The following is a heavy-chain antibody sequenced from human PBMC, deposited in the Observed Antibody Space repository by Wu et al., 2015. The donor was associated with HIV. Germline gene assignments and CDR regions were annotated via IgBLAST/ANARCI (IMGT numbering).Heavy chain of an antibody. CDR3: ATPRSPGFSSAWPTYFDF. D-gene: IGHD6-19*01. Sequence: QVQLVQSGAEVKKPGASVKVSCKASGYTFTSYGINWLRQAPGQGLEWMGGIIPLFGTTEYAHIFQGRVTITTDESTSTAYMRLSSLTSADTAVYYCATPRSPGFSSAWPTYFDFWGQGTLVTVSS. CDR2: IIPLFGTT. V-gene: IGHV1-69*05. J-gene: IGHJ4*02. CDR1: GYTFTSYG.